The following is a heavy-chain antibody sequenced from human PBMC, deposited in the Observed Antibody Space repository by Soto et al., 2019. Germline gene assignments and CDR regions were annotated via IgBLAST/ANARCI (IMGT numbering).Heavy chain of an antibody. CDR3: AHRPVTKGGQKVFEP. D-gene: IGHD4-4*01. CDR2: IYWDDDK. Sequence: QITLKESGPTLVKPTQTLTLTCTFSVFSLSTSGVGVGWIRQPPGKALEWLALIYWDDDKRYSPSLKSRLTINQDTSKNQVVLKMNNMDPVHTATYHCAHRPVTKGGQKVFEPWCQGTLVTVSS. CDR1: VFSLSTSGVG. V-gene: IGHV2-5*02. J-gene: IGHJ5*02.